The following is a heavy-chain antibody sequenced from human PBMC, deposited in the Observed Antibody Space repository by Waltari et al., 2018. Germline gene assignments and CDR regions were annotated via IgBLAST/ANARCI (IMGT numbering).Heavy chain of an antibody. Sequence: QVQLQESGPGLVKPSETLSLTCTVSGGSVSSGSYYWSWIRQPPGKGLEWLGYIYYSGSTNYNPSLKSRVTISVDTSKNQFSLKLSSVTAADTAVYYCARAYSSFTLGRNNWFDPWGQGTLVTVSS. V-gene: IGHV4-61*01. CDR2: IYYSGST. D-gene: IGHD6-6*01. CDR1: GGSVSSGSYY. CDR3: ARAYSSFTLGRNNWFDP. J-gene: IGHJ5*02.